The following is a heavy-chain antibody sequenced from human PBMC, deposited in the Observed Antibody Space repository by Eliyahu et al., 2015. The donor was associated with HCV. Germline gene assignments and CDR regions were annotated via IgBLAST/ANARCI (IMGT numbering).Heavy chain of an antibody. CDR1: GXTLTSYY. CDR2: INPSGGST. J-gene: IGHJ3*02. V-gene: IGHV1-46*01. Sequence: QVQLVQSGAEVKKPGASVKVSXKASGXTLTSYYRHWXRQAPGQGLGWRGIINPSGGSTSYAQKFQGRVTMTRDTSTSTVYMELSSLRSEDTAVYYCARISPYDSSGYLTGAFDIWGQGTMVTVSS. CDR3: ARISPYDSSGYLTGAFDI. D-gene: IGHD3-22*01.